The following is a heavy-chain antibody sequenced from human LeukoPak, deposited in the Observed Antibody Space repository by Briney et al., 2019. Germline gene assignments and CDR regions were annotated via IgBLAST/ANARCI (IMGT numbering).Heavy chain of an antibody. V-gene: IGHV1-18*01. CDR2: ISAYNGNT. D-gene: IGHD3-22*01. CDR1: GYTFTSYG. CDR3: ARAPYYYDSSGRYYFDY. J-gene: IGHJ4*02. Sequence: ASVKVSCKASGYTFTSYGISWVRQAPGQGLEWMGWISAYNGNTNYAQKLQGRVTMTTDTSTSTAYMELRSLRSDDTAVYYCARAPYYYDSSGRYYFDYWGQGTLVTVSS.